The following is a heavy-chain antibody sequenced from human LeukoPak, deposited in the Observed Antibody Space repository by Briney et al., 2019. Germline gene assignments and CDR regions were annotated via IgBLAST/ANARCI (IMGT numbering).Heavy chain of an antibody. J-gene: IGHJ6*03. CDR1: GGSISSDY. D-gene: IGHD3-9*01. Sequence: SETLSLTCSVSGGSISSDYWSWIRQPPGKGLEWIGYIYNDGSTKYNSSLKSRVTISADTSNNQFSLKLSSVTAADTAVYYCARGAVWFDWLGGYHMDVWGKGTTVIVSS. CDR2: IYNDGST. CDR3: ARGAVWFDWLGGYHMDV. V-gene: IGHV4-59*01.